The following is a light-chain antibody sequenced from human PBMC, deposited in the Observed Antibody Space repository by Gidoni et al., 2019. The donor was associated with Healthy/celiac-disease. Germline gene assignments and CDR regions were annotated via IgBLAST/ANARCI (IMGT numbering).Light chain of an antibody. CDR1: QSVSSSY. CDR2: GAS. CDR3: QQYGSSPPYT. Sequence: DIVLTPSPGTLSLSPGERATLSCRASQSVSSSYLAWYQQKPGQAPRLLIYGASRRATGIPDRFSGSGSGTDFTLTISRLEPEDFAVYYCQQYGSSPPYTFGQGTKLEIK. J-gene: IGKJ2*01. V-gene: IGKV3-20*01.